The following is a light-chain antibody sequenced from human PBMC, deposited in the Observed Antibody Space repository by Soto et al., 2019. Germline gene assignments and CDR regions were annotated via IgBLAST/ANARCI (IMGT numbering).Light chain of an antibody. V-gene: IGKV1-39*01. CDR3: QQSYSTPYT. CDR2: GAS. CDR1: QRISNY. J-gene: IGKJ2*01. Sequence: DIQMTQSPASLSASVGDRVTITCRASQRISNYLNWYQQKPGKAPKLLIYGASSLQSGVPLRFSGSGSGSEVTLNISSLQSEDFATYYCQQSYSTPYTFGQGTKLEIK.